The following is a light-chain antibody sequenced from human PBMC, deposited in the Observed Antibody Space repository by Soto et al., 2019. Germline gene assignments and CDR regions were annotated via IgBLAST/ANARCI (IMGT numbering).Light chain of an antibody. CDR2: GAS. CDR1: QSVSSD. V-gene: IGKV3-20*01. Sequence: EIVLTQSPGTLSLSPGDRATLSCRASQSVSSDLAWYQQKPGQAPRLLIYGASSRATGIPDRFSGSGSGTDFTLTIGRLEPEDFAVYHCQQYGNSPKTFGQGTKVEIK. CDR3: QQYGNSPKT. J-gene: IGKJ1*01.